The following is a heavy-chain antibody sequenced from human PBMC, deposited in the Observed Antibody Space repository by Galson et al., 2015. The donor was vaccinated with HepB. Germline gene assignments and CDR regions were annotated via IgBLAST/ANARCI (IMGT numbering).Heavy chain of an antibody. Sequence: SLRLSCAASGFTFSSYAMHWVRQAPGKGLEYVSAISSNGGSTYYADSVKGRFTIPRDNSKNTLYLQMSSLRAEDTAVYYCVNVHIVVVILMDVWGKGTTVTVSS. CDR1: GFTFSSYA. J-gene: IGHJ6*03. V-gene: IGHV3-64D*06. D-gene: IGHD2-21*01. CDR3: VNVHIVVVILMDV. CDR2: ISSNGGST.